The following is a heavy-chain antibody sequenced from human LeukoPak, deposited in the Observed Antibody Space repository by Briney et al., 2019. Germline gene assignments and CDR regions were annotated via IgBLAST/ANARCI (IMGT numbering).Heavy chain of an antibody. D-gene: IGHD4-17*01. J-gene: IGHJ4*02. CDR1: GFTFSSYG. V-gene: IGHV3-30*18. CDR3: EKDSEYYGDSYFDY. CDR2: ISYDGSNK. Sequence: PGRSLRLSCAASGFTFSSYGMHWVRQAPGKGLEWVAVISYDGSNKYYADSVKGRFTISRDNSKNTLYLQMNSLRAEDTAVYYCEKDSEYYGDSYFDYWGQGTLVTVSS.